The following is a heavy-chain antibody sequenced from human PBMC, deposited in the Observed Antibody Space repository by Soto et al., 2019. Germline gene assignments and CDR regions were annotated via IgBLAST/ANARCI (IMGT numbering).Heavy chain of an antibody. J-gene: IGHJ4*02. D-gene: IGHD2-2*01. CDR2: IIPIFGTA. V-gene: IGHV1-69*05. Sequence: SVKVSCNASGGTFSSYAISWVRQAPGQGLEWMGGIIPIFGTANYAQKVQGRVTITTDKSTSTAYMELRSLRSEDTAVYYCARVLLYCRSTSCYSYHFDYWGQGTLVTVSS. CDR1: GGTFSSYA. CDR3: ARVLLYCRSTSCYSYHFDY.